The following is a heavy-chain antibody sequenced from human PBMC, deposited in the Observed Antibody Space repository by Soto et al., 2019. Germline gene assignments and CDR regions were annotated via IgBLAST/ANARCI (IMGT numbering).Heavy chain of an antibody. Sequence: GSLRLSCAASGFTFSSYGMNWVRQAPGKGLEWVSSISSSSSYIYYADSVKGRFTISRDNAKNSLYLQMNSLRAEDTAVYYCARDAGPPAYCGGDCYSGDFDYWGQGTLVTVSS. V-gene: IGHV3-21*01. CDR3: ARDAGPPAYCGGDCYSGDFDY. J-gene: IGHJ4*02. CDR2: ISSSSSYI. CDR1: GFTFSSYG. D-gene: IGHD2-21*02.